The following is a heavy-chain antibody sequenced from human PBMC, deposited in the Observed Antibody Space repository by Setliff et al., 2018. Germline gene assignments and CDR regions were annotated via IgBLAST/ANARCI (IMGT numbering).Heavy chain of an antibody. CDR1: GGSFSTYY. J-gene: IGHJ4*02. CDR3: ARDNTIVGATDY. Sequence: SETLSLTCAVYGGSFSTYYWSWIRQPAGEGLEWIGRLHTSGTTVYNPSLKGRVTISADTSTNHFSLKLTSVTAADTAVYYCARDNTIVGATDYWGQGALVTVSS. CDR2: LHTSGTT. V-gene: IGHV4-59*10. D-gene: IGHD1-26*01.